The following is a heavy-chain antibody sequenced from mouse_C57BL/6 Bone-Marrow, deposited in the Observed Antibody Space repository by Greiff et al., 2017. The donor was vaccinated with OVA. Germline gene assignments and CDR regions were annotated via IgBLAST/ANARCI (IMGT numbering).Heavy chain of an antibody. CDR3: ARGGKLRLPYYYAMDY. V-gene: IGHV1-63*01. CDR2: IYPGGGYT. Sequence: VQLQQSGAELVRPGTSVKMSCKASGYTFTNYWIGWAKQRPGHGLEWIGDIYPGGGYTNYNEKFKGKATLPADKSSSTAYMQFSSLTSEDSAIYYCARGGKLRLPYYYAMDYWGQGTSVTVSS. CDR1: GYTFTNYW. J-gene: IGHJ4*01. D-gene: IGHD3-2*02.